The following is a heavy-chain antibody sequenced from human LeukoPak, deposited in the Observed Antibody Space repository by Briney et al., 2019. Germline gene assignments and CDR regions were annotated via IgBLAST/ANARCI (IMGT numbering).Heavy chain of an antibody. Sequence: PGGSLSLSCAASGFIFSNYWMSWVRQAPGKGLEWVANIKEDGSEKCYVDSVKGRFTVSRDNARNSLYLQMNSLRAEDTAVYYCASGRQLGYWGQGTLVTVSS. CDR2: IKEDGSEK. D-gene: IGHD6-13*01. CDR3: ASGRQLGY. V-gene: IGHV3-7*01. CDR1: GFIFSNYW. J-gene: IGHJ4*02.